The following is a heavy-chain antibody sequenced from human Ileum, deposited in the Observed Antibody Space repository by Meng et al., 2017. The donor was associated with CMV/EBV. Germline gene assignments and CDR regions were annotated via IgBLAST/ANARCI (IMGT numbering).Heavy chain of an antibody. J-gene: IGHJ4*02. Sequence: GSLRLSCTGSGVSVSSRDSYWSWIRRPPGKEMEWMGYIAYSGSTNYNPSLKSRVTMSLDTSKTQVSLRLNSVTAADTAVYYCAWDPNMFYFDSWAQGTLVTISS. CDR3: AWDPNMFYFDS. D-gene: IGHD1-26*01. CDR1: GVSVSSRDSY. CDR2: IAYSGST. V-gene: IGHV4-61*08.